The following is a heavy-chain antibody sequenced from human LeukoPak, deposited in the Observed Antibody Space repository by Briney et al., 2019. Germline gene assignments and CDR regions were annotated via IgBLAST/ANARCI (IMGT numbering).Heavy chain of an antibody. Sequence: ASVRVSCKASGYTFTSFDFNWVRQAPGQGLEWMGWMKSNNGQTGYAQKFQGRVTMTRDTSISTAYMELSSLTFEDTAVYYCARGPPNWGMVGYWGQGTLVTVSS. V-gene: IGHV1-8*01. CDR1: GYTFTSFD. J-gene: IGHJ4*02. D-gene: IGHD7-27*01. CDR2: MKSNNGQT. CDR3: ARGPPNWGMVGY.